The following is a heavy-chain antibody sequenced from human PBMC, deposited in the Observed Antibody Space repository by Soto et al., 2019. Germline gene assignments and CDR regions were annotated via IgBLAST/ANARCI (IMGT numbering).Heavy chain of an antibody. CDR3: ARFSYYSSGLDPYGMDV. Sequence: PSETLSLTCAVSGGSISSSNWWSWVRQPPGKGLEWIGEIYHSGSTNYNPTLKSQVTISVDKSKNQFSLKLSSVTAADTAVYYCARFSYYSSGLDPYGMDVWGQGTTVTVSS. D-gene: IGHD6-19*01. CDR2: IYHSGST. V-gene: IGHV4-4*02. J-gene: IGHJ6*02. CDR1: GGSISSSNW.